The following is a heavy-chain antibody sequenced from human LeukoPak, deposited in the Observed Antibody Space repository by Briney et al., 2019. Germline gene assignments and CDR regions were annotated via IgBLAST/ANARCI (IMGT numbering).Heavy chain of an antibody. J-gene: IGHJ4*02. V-gene: IGHV3-30*18. D-gene: IGHD3-10*01. CDR3: AKGRPRNSIGELPEFDY. CDR2: ISYDGSHK. Sequence: GGSLRLSCAASGFTFSIYGMHWARQAPGKGLEWVAVISYDGSHKSYADSVKGRFTISRDDSKNTVYLQMSSLRAEDTAVYYCAKGRPRNSIGELPEFDYWGQGTLVTVSS. CDR1: GFTFSIYG.